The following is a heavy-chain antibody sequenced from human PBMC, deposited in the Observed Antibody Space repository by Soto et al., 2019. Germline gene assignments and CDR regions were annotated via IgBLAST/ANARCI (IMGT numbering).Heavy chain of an antibody. Sequence: EVQLVESGGGLVQPGGSLRLSCTASGFAVRHNYMTWVRQAPGKGLEWVSLIYSGGDTAYADSVKGRFTISRHTSQNTLYLQMNGLRAEDTAVYYCVRKTDSIPSGGDVWGKGTAVTVSS. V-gene: IGHV3-53*04. CDR1: GFAVRHNY. CDR2: IYSGGDT. D-gene: IGHD3-10*01. J-gene: IGHJ6*04. CDR3: VRKTDSIPSGGDV.